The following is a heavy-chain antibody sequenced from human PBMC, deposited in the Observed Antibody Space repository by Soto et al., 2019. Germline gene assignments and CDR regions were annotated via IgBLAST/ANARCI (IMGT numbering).Heavy chain of an antibody. CDR3: ARSSGWYLNWFDP. V-gene: IGHV1-69*13. CDR2: IIPIFGTA. J-gene: IGHJ5*02. Sequence: GASVKVSCKASGGTFSSYAISWVRQAPGQGLEWMGGIIPIFGTANYAQKFQGRVTITADESTSTAYMELSSLRSEDTAVYYCARSSGWYLNWFDPWGQGTLVTVSS. D-gene: IGHD6-19*01. CDR1: GGTFSSYA.